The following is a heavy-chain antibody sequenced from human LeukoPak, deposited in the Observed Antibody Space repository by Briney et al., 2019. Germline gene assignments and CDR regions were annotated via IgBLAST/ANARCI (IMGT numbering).Heavy chain of an antibody. J-gene: IGHJ6*02. D-gene: IGHD2-15*01. V-gene: IGHV4-34*01. CDR1: GGSFSGYY. CDR3: ASEYCSGGSCYSHYYYYGMDV. Sequence: SETLSLTCAVYGGSFSGYYWSWIRQPPGKGLEWIGEINHSGSTNYNPSLKSQVTISVDTSKNQFSLKLSSVTAADTAVYYCASEYCSGGSCYSHYYYYGMDVWGQGTTVTVSS. CDR2: INHSGST.